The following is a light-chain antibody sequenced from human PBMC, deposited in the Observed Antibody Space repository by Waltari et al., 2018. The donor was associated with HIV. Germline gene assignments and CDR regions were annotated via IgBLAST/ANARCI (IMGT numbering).Light chain of an antibody. V-gene: IGKV1-39*01. CDR3: QQSYSTPPT. CDR2: GAS. CDR1: QSTRTY. J-gene: IGKJ4*01. Sequence: DIQMTQSPSSLSASVGDRVTITCRASQSTRTYLNWYHKKPGKAPKVLIYGASSLQSGVPARFSGSGSGTDFTLTISSLQPEDFATYYCQQSYSTPPTFGGGTKVEIK.